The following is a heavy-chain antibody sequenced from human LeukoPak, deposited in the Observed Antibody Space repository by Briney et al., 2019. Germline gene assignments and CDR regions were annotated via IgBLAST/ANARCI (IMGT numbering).Heavy chain of an antibody. CDR3: AKEFTSYTSGWFFQH. CDR1: GFTFSNYG. D-gene: IGHD6-13*01. V-gene: IGHV3-30*18. J-gene: IGHJ1*01. CDR2: ISYDGRTT. Sequence: PGGSLRLSCAASGFTFSNYGMQWVRQALGKGPEWLAVISYDGRTTFYADSVKGRFTISRDNSKNTVGLQMSSLRAEDTAVYYCAKEFTSYTSGWFFQHWGQGTLVTVSS.